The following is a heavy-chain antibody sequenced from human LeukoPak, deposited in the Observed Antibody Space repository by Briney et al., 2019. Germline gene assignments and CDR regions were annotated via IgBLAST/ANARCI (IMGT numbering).Heavy chain of an antibody. Sequence: GASVKVSCKASGGTFSSYAISWVRQAPGQGLEWMGGIIPIFGTANYAQKFQGRVTITTDESTSTAYMELSSLRSEDTAVYYCARDFIVVVPAAIRGGSFDYWGQGTLVTVPS. CDR2: IIPIFGTA. V-gene: IGHV1-69*05. J-gene: IGHJ4*02. CDR3: ARDFIVVVPAAIRGGSFDY. D-gene: IGHD2-2*02. CDR1: GGTFSSYA.